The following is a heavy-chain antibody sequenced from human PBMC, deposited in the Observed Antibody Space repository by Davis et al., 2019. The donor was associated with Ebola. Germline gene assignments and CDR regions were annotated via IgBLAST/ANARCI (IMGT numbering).Heavy chain of an antibody. CDR3: ARWRVAAASYFDY. Sequence: PSETLSLTCAVYGGSFSGYYWSWIRQPPGKGLEWIGEINHSGSTNYNPSLKSRVTISVDTSKNQFSLKLSSVTAADTAVYYCARWRVAAASYFDYWGQGTLVTVSS. J-gene: IGHJ4*02. D-gene: IGHD6-13*01. CDR1: GGSFSGYY. CDR2: INHSGST. V-gene: IGHV4-34*01.